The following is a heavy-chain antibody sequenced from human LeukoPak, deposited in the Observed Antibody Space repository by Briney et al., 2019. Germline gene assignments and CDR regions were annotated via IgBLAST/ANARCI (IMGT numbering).Heavy chain of an antibody. V-gene: IGHV3-21*01. CDR1: GFTFSSYS. D-gene: IGHD2-15*01. CDR2: ISSSSSYI. CDR3: ARDQVFYCSGGSCYGMDV. J-gene: IGHJ6*02. Sequence: GGSLRLSCAASGFTFSSYSMNWVRQAPGKGLEWVSSISSSSSYIYYADSVKGRFTISRDNAKNSLYLQMNSLRAEDTAVYYCARDQVFYCSGGSCYGMDVWGQGTTVTVSS.